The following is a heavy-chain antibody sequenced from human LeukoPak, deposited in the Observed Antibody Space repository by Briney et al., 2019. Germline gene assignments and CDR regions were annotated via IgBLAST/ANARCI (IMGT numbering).Heavy chain of an antibody. CDR3: ARHDLRYEADY. CDR2: INDSGST. J-gene: IGHJ4*02. CDR1: GGSFSGYY. V-gene: IGHV4-34*01. Sequence: SETLSLTCGVYGGSFSGYYWSWIRQPPGKGLEWIGEINDSGSTNYNPSPKSRATISIDTSKTQFSLKLSSVTAADTAVYYCARHDLRYEADYWGQGTLVTVSS. D-gene: IGHD3-9*01.